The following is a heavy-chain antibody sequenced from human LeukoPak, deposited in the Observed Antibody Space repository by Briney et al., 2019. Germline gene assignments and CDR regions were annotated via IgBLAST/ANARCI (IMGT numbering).Heavy chain of an antibody. D-gene: IGHD2-15*01. V-gene: IGHV4-59*01. CDR3: ARGDFSGGYCYDY. CDR2: IYYRGST. J-gene: IGHJ4*02. Sequence: SETLSLTCTVSGGSISSDYWSWIRQPPGKGLEWIGYIYYRGSTNYNPSLKSRVTISVDTSKNQFSLKLSSVTAADTAVYYCARGDFSGGYCYDYWGQGTLVTVSS. CDR1: GGSISSDY.